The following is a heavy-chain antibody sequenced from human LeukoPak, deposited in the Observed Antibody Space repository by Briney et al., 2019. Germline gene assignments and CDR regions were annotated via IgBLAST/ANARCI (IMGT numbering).Heavy chain of an antibody. CDR2: MNPNSGNT. CDR3: ARGGARYYDILTGYYYYGMDV. D-gene: IGHD3-9*01. Sequence: ASVKVSCKASGYTFTSYDINWVRQATGQGLEWMGWMNPNSGNTGYAQKFQGRVTMTRNTSISTAYMELSSLRSEDTAVYYCARGGARYYDILTGYYYYGMDVWGQGTTVIVSS. J-gene: IGHJ6*02. V-gene: IGHV1-8*01. CDR1: GYTFTSYD.